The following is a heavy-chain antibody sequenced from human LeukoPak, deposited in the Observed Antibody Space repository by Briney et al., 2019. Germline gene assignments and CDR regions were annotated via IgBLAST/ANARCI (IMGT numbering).Heavy chain of an antibody. J-gene: IGHJ3*01. CDR1: GFTFSNYG. CDR3: ARDRAYGFDV. Sequence: GGSLRLSCAASGFTFSNYGMHWVRQAPGKGLVWVSRINSDGSSTTYADSVKGRFTVSRDNAKNTMYLQMNSLRAEDTAVYSCARDRAYGFDVWGQGTMVTASS. CDR2: INSDGSST. V-gene: IGHV3-74*01.